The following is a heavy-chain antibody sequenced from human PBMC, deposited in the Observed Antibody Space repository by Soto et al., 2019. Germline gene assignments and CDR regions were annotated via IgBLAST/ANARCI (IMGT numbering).Heavy chain of an antibody. V-gene: IGHV2-5*02. CDR3: AHTLWYLDY. J-gene: IGHJ4*02. Sequence: SVPTLVNPTQTLTLTCTFSGFSLSTSGVGVGWIRQPPGKARECLSLIYWDDENLYSPSLKSRLTTTKDTSKSQVVLTRHNMNPVDTATYFCAHTLWYLDYWGKGTVATVS. D-gene: IGHD3-16*01. CDR2: IYWDDEN. CDR1: GFSLSTSGVG.